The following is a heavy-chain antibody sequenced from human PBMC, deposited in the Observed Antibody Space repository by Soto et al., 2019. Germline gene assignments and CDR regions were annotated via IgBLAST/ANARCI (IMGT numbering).Heavy chain of an antibody. J-gene: IGHJ4*02. V-gene: IGHV1-18*01. D-gene: IGHD3-22*01. CDR2: ISTYNGNT. CDR3: AREGVYYDTTFFDY. CDR1: GYTFTSYG. Sequence: ASVKVSCKASGYTFTSYGISWVRQAPGQGLEWMGWISTYNGNTNYAQKLQGRVTMTTDTSTSTAYMELRSLRSDDTAVYSCAREGVYYDTTFFDYWGQGTLVTVSS.